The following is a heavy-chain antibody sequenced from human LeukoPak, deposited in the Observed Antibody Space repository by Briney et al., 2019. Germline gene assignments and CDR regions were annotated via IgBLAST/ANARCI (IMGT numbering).Heavy chain of an antibody. D-gene: IGHD2-2*01. Sequence: GGSLRLSCAASGFTFSSYAMSWVRQAPGKGLEWVSAISGSGGSTYYADSVKGRFTISRDNSKNTLYLQMNSLRAEDTAVYYCARGRRYCSSTSCPTNYYYYYMDVWGKGTTVTVSS. CDR3: ARGRRYCSSTSCPTNYYYYYMDV. V-gene: IGHV3-23*01. CDR1: GFTFSSYA. CDR2: ISGSGGST. J-gene: IGHJ6*03.